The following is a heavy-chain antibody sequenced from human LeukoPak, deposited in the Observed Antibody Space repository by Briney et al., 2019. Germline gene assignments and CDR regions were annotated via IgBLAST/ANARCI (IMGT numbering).Heavy chain of an antibody. J-gene: IGHJ6*02. CDR1: GYTFTSYG. D-gene: IGHD1-26*01. Sequence: ASVKVSCKASGYTFTSYGISWARQAPGQGLEWMGWISAYSGNTNYAQKLQGRVTMTTDTSTSTAYMELRSLRSDDTAVYYCARGGKWELLGYYYYGMDVWGQGTTVTVSS. V-gene: IGHV1-18*01. CDR2: ISAYSGNT. CDR3: ARGGKWELLGYYYYGMDV.